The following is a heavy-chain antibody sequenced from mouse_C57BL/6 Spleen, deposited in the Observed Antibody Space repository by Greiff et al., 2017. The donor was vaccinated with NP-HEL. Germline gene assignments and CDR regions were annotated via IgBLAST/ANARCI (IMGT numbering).Heavy chain of an antibody. V-gene: IGHV1-54*01. Sequence: QVQLQQSGAELVRPGTSVKVSCKASGYAFTNYLIEWVKQRPGQGLEWIGVINPGSGGTNYNEKFKGKATLTADKSSSTAYIQLSSLTSEDSAVYFCAVWVYYYAMDYWGQGTSVTVSS. CDR1: GYAFTNYL. D-gene: IGHD4-1*01. CDR2: INPGSGGT. J-gene: IGHJ4*01. CDR3: AVWVYYYAMDY.